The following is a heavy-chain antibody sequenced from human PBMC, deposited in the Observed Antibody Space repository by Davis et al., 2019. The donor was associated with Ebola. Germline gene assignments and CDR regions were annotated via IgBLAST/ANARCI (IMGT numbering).Heavy chain of an antibody. D-gene: IGHD3-9*01. CDR3: ARVYPPDILTGSYYYYGMDV. Sequence: GGSLRLSCAASGFTFSSYSMNWVRQAPGKGLEWVSSISSSSSYIYYADSVKGRFTISRDSAMNSLYLQMNSLRAEDTAVYYCARVYPPDILTGSYYYYGMDVWGQGTTVTVSS. CDR2: ISSSSSYI. V-gene: IGHV3-21*04. J-gene: IGHJ6*02. CDR1: GFTFSSYS.